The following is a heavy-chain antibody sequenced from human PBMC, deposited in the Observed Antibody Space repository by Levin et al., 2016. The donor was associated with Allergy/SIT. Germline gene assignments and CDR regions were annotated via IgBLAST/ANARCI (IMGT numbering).Heavy chain of an antibody. CDR1: GFTFSTYA. J-gene: IGHJ4*02. Sequence: GESLKISCAASGFTFSTYAMHWVRQAPGTGLQWVALMSYDGNDIQYADSVRGRFTISRDNSKNTLYLQMNSLRAEDTALYYCARDLFGSIDYWGQGTLVTVSS. CDR2: MSYDGNDI. V-gene: IGHV3-30-3*01. CDR3: ARDLFGSIDY. D-gene: IGHD3-10*01.